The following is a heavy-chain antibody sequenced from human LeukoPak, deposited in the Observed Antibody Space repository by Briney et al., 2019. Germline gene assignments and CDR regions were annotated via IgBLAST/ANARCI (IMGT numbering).Heavy chain of an antibody. Sequence: GGSLRLSCAASGFTFGSYAMSWVRQAPGKGLEWVSAISDSGGNTYYADSVKGRFTASRDNSKNTVYLQMNGLRAEDTAVYYCARESTYIWGQGTMVTVSS. V-gene: IGHV3-23*01. CDR1: GFTFGSYA. CDR3: ARESTYI. CDR2: ISDSGGNT. J-gene: IGHJ3*02.